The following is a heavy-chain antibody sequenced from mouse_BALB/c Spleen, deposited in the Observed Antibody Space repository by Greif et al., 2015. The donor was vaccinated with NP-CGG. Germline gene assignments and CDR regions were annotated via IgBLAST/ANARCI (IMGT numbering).Heavy chain of an antibody. CDR3: ARSGIYYGNYGGAMDY. CDR2: ISSGRRTI. V-gene: IGHV5-17*02. D-gene: IGHD2-1*01. CDR1: GVTFRSFG. J-gene: IGHJ4*01. Sequence: EGKGGESGGGLVQAGGARKLSCAASGVTFRSFGMHWGRQAPEKGVEWVAYISSGRRTIYYADTVKGRFTISRDNPKNTLFLQMTSLRSEDTAMYYCARSGIYYGNYGGAMDYWGQGTSVTVSS.